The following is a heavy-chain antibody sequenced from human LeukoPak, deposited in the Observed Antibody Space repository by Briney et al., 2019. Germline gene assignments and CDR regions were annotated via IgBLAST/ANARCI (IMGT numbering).Heavy chain of an antibody. V-gene: IGHV1-2*02. CDR1: GYTFTGYY. J-gene: IGHJ4*02. D-gene: IGHD3-9*01. CDR3: ARVKPGYYYFDY. CDR2: INPNSGGT. Sequence: ASVKVSCKASGYTFTGYYMNWVRQAPGQGLEWMGWINPNSGGTNYAQKFQGRVTMTRDTSISTAYMELSRLRSDDTAVYYCARVKPGYYYFDYWGQGTLVTVSS.